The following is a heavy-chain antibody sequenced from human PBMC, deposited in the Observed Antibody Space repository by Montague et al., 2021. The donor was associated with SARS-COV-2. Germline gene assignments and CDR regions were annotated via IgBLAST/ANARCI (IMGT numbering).Heavy chain of an antibody. D-gene: IGHD3-22*01. V-gene: IGHV4-34*01. CDR1: GGSFSGYY. CDR2: INHSGSI. J-gene: IGHJ3*02. Sequence: SETLSLTCAVYGGSFSGYYWSWIRQPPGKGLGWIGEINHSGSINYNPSLKSRVTISVDTSKNQFSLKLSSVTAADTAVYYCARVPDYYDSSGYYFDAFDIWGQGTMVTVSS. CDR3: ARVPDYYDSSGYYFDAFDI.